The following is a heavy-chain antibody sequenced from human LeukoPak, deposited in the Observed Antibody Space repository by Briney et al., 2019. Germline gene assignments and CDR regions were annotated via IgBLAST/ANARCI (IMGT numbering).Heavy chain of an antibody. V-gene: IGHV2-5*02. Sequence: SGPTLVKPTQTLTLTCTFSGFSLSTSGVGVGWIRQPPGKALEWLALIYLDDGKRHSPSLKSRLPITKDTSKNQVVLTVTNMDPVDTATYYCAHRNTYDSSGYYYPTFFDYWGQGTLVTVSS. J-gene: IGHJ4*02. CDR1: GFSLSTSGVG. CDR3: AHRNTYDSSGYYYPTFFDY. D-gene: IGHD3-22*01. CDR2: IYLDDGK.